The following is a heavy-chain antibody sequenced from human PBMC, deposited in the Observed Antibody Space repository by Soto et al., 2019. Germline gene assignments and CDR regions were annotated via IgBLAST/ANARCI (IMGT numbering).Heavy chain of an antibody. CDR1: GFTFSSYW. J-gene: IGHJ3*02. CDR3: ASTAGYSRSWGVFDI. Sequence: GGSLRLSCAASGFTFSSYWMHWVRQAPGKGLVWVSRINSDGSSTSYADSVKGRFTISRDNAKNTLYLQMNSLRAEDTAVYYCASTAGYSRSWGVFDIWGQGTMVTVSS. CDR2: INSDGSST. V-gene: IGHV3-74*01. D-gene: IGHD6-13*01.